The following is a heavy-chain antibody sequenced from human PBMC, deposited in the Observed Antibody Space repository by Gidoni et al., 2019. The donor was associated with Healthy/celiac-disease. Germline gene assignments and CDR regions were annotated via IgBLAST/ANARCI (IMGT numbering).Heavy chain of an antibody. V-gene: IGHV3-74*01. CDR3: ARGGQAYYYDSSGYYPPYYYYGMDV. CDR2: INSDGSST. J-gene: IGHJ6*02. CDR1: GFTFSSYW. Sequence: EVQLVESGGGLVQPGGSLRLSCAASGFTFSSYWRHWVRQAPGKGLVWVSRINSDGSSTSYADSVKGRFNISRDNAKNTLYLQMNSLRAEDTAVYYCARGGQAYYYDSSGYYPPYYYYGMDVWGQGTTVTVSS. D-gene: IGHD3-22*01.